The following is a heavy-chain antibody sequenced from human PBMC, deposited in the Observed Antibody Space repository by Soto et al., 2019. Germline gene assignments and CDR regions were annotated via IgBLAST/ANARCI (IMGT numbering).Heavy chain of an antibody. Sequence: QVQLQQWGAGLLKPSETLSLTCAVYGGSFSGYYWSWIRQPPGKGLEWIGEINHSGSTKYNPSLKSRVTKSVDTSKNQFSLKLSSVTAADKAVYYCARGRRGRYCSGGSCSPGSGYFDLWGRGTLVTVSS. J-gene: IGHJ2*01. CDR3: ARGRRGRYCSGGSCSPGSGYFDL. D-gene: IGHD2-15*01. CDR2: INHSGST. CDR1: GGSFSGYY. V-gene: IGHV4-34*01.